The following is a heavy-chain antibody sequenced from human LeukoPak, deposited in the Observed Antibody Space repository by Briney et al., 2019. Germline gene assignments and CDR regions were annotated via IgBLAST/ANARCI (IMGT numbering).Heavy chain of an antibody. CDR3: AKDAYYDFWSGYSPYYFDY. Sequence: GGSLRLSCAASGFTFSSYGMHWVRQAPGKGLEWVAVISYDGSNKYYADSVKGRFTISRDNSKNTLYLQMNSLRAEDTAVYYCAKDAYYDFWSGYSPYYFDYWGQGTLVTVSS. J-gene: IGHJ4*02. V-gene: IGHV3-30*18. D-gene: IGHD3-3*01. CDR1: GFTFSSYG. CDR2: ISYDGSNK.